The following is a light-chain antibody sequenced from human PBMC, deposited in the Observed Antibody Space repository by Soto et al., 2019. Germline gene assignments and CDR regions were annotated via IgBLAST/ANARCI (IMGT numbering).Light chain of an antibody. CDR3: SLYTTDSTYV. CDR1: SSDFISYNR. CDR2: EVN. V-gene: IGLV2-18*01. J-gene: IGLJ1*01. Sequence: QSALTQPPSVSGSPGQSVTISCAGTSSDFISYNRVSWYQRPPGTGPKLIIYEVNNRPSGVPDRFSGSKSGNTASLTISGLHAEDDAEYYCSLYTTDSTYVFGTGTKLNVL.